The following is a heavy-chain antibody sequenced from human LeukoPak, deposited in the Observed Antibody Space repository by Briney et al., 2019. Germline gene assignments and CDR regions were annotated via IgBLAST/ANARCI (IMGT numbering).Heavy chain of an antibody. J-gene: IGHJ6*03. CDR1: GYTFTGYY. Sequence: ASVKVSCKASGYTFTGYYMHWVRQAPGQGLEWMGWINPNSGGTNYAQKSQGRVTMTRDTSISTAYMELSRLRSDDTAVYYCATGSQLELRDNYYYYMDVWGKGTTVTVSS. CDR3: ATGSQLELRDNYYYYMDV. D-gene: IGHD1-7*01. CDR2: INPNSGGT. V-gene: IGHV1-2*02.